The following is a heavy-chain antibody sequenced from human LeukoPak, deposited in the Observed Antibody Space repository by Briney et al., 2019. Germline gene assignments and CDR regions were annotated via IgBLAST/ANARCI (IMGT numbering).Heavy chain of an antibody. J-gene: IGHJ6*02. Sequence: PGGSLRLSCAASGFTFSSYIMNWVRQAPGKGLEWVTSISSSSSYIYYADSVKGRFTISRDNAKNSLFLQMNSLRAEDTAVYYCARDSDFDSSGYYPYYYYYYKMDVWGQGTTVTVSS. D-gene: IGHD3-22*01. CDR1: GFTFSSYI. CDR2: ISSSSSYI. V-gene: IGHV3-21*01. CDR3: ARDSDFDSSGYYPYYYYYYKMDV.